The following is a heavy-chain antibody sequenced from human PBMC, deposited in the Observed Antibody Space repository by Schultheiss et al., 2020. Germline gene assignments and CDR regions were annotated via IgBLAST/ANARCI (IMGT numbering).Heavy chain of an antibody. CDR3: ARGDGHNYGTFGY. V-gene: IGHV3-64*01. Sequence: GGSLRLSCAASGFTFSSYSMNWVRQAPGKGLEYVSAISSNGGSTYYANSVKGRFTISRDNSKNTVSLQMNSLRAEDTAVYYCARGDGHNYGTFGYWGQGTLVTVSS. CDR1: GFTFSSYS. J-gene: IGHJ4*02. CDR2: ISSNGGST. D-gene: IGHD5-24*01.